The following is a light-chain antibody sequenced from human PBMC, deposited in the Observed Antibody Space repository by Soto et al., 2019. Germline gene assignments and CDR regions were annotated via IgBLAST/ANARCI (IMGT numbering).Light chain of an antibody. CDR1: SSDIGSYEY. CDR3: NSMTTSSTSRFV. CDR2: DVN. J-gene: IGLJ1*01. V-gene: IGLV2-14*01. Sequence: QSALTQPASVSGSPGQSITISCTGTSSDIGSYEYVSWYQQYPGKAPKLIIYDVNNRPSGVSNRFSGSKSGNTASLTISGLQAEDEGDYYCNSMTTSSTSRFVFGTGTKLTAL.